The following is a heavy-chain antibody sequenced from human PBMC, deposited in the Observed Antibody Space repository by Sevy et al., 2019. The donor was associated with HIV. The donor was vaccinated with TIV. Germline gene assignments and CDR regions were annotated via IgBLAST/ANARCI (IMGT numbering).Heavy chain of an antibody. CDR3: ARGENDDEFFQY. CDR2: TSYDGSHK. D-gene: IGHD1-26*01. Sequence: GGSLRLSCAASGFTFSNAWMIWVRQAPGKGLEWVAVTSYDGSHKYYADSVKGRFTVSRDNSRNILSLEMNSLRRDDTAVYYCARGENDDEFFQYWGQGTLVTVSS. CDR1: GFTFSNAW. V-gene: IGHV3-30*03. J-gene: IGHJ1*01.